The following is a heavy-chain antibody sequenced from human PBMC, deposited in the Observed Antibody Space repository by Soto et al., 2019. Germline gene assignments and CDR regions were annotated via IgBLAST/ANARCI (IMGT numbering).Heavy chain of an antibody. CDR1: GGSISSSSYY. CDR3: AGTRTLYWTGYYSLDYYYYMDV. CDR2: IYYSGST. D-gene: IGHD3-3*01. J-gene: IGHJ6*03. V-gene: IGHV4-61*05. Sequence: PSETLSLTCTVSGGSISSSSYYWGWIRQPPGKGLEWIGYIYYSGSTNYNPSLKSRVTISVDTSKNQFSLKLSSVTAADTAVYYCAGTRTLYWTGYYSLDYYYYMDVWGKGTTVTVSS.